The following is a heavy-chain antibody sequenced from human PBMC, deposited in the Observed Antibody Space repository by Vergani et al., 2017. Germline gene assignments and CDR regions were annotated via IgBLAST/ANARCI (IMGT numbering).Heavy chain of an antibody. CDR1: GDSISSGVYH. CDR3: ARIPRGYCSSVICFPFDH. J-gene: IGHJ4*02. Sequence: QVQLQESGPGLVKPSQTLSLTCSVSGDSISSGVYHWNWIRQHPGKGLEWIGYIYSTGSTHHNPSLRRRINMSVDTSKNQFSLKLNSVTAADTAMYYCARIPRGYCSSVICFPFDHWGQGSLVTVSS. CDR2: IYSTGST. D-gene: IGHD2-2*01. V-gene: IGHV4-31*03.